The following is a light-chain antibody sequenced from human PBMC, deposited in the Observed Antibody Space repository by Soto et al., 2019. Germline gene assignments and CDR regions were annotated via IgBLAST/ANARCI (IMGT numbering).Light chain of an antibody. V-gene: IGLV2-14*01. Sequence: QSALTQPASVSGSPGQSITISCTGTSSDVGGYNYVSWYQQHPGKAPKLMIYDVSNRPSGVSNRFSGSKSGNTASLTISGLQAEDEADYYCSSYTSSSTLDHHVFGTGTKLTVL. CDR3: SSYTSSSTLDHHV. J-gene: IGLJ1*01. CDR2: DVS. CDR1: SSDVGGYNY.